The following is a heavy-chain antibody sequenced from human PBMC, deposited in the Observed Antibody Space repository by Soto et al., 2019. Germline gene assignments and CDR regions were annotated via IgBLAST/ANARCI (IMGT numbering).Heavy chain of an antibody. J-gene: IGHJ4*02. CDR1: GGSFSGYH. V-gene: IGHV4-34*01. CDR2: INHSGST. D-gene: IGHD2-2*01. CDR3: ARTSALRVPGY. Sequence: SETLSLTCAVYGGSFSGYHWSWIRQPPGKGLEWIGEINHSGSTNYNPSLKSRVTISVDTPKNQFSLKLSSVTAADTAVYYCARTSALRVPGYWGQGTLVTVSS.